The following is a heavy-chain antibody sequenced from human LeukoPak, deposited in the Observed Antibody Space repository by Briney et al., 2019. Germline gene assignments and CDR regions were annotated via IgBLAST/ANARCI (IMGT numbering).Heavy chain of an antibody. J-gene: IGHJ4*02. V-gene: IGHV3-33*01. Sequence: GGSLRLSCAASGFPFSSYGMHWVRQAPGRGLEGVAIIWHDGSNKYYAGSVKGRFTISRDNSKNTLDLQMNSLRAEDTALYYCARDWGIAVERTEGLDYWGQGTLVTVSS. D-gene: IGHD6-19*01. CDR3: ARDWGIAVERTEGLDY. CDR1: GFPFSSYG. CDR2: IWHDGSNK.